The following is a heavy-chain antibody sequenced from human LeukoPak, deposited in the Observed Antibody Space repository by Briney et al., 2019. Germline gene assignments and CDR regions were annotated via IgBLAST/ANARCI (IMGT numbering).Heavy chain of an antibody. CDR3: AKDEEYYDYVWGSYRHNYFDY. J-gene: IGHJ4*02. D-gene: IGHD3-16*02. Sequence: QTGGSLRLSCAASGFTFSSYAMSWVRQAPGKGLEWVSAISGSGCSTFYADSVKGRCTISRENSKTTLYLQINRLRAEDTAVYYCAKDEEYYDYVWGSYRHNYFDYWGQGTLVTVSS. V-gene: IGHV3-23*01. CDR2: ISGSGCST. CDR1: GFTFSSYA.